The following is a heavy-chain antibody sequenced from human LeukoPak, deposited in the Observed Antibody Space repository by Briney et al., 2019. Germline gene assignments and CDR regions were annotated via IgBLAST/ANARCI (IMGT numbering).Heavy chain of an antibody. CDR3: AKDRRYSGSYFIED. V-gene: IGHV3-23*01. CDR1: GFTFSSYA. D-gene: IGHD1-26*01. J-gene: IGHJ4*02. CDR2: LTASGGST. Sequence: QPGGSLRLSCAASGFTFSSYAMSWVRQLPGKGLEWVAFLTASGGSTSYADSVQGRFTISRDNSKNTLYLQMNSLRPEDTAVYYCAKDRRYSGSYFIEDWGQGILVSVSS.